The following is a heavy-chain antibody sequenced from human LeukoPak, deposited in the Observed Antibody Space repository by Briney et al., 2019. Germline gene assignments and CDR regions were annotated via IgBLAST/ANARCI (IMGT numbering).Heavy chain of an antibody. Sequence: GGSLRLSCAASGFTFSSYSMNWVRQAPGKGLEWVSSISSSSSYIYYADSVKGRFTISRDNAKNSLYLQMNSLRAEDTAVYYCASAGYDYEAFDIWGQGTMVTVSS. CDR1: GFTFSSYS. J-gene: IGHJ3*02. V-gene: IGHV3-21*01. CDR2: ISSSSSYI. CDR3: ASAGYDYEAFDI. D-gene: IGHD4-17*01.